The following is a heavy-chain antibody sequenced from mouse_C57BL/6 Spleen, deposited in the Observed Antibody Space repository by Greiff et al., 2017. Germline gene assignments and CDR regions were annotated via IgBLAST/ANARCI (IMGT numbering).Heavy chain of an antibody. Sequence: EVQLVESGGGLVQPKGSLKLSCAASGFSFNTYAMNWVRQAPGKGLEWVARIRSKSNNYATYYADSVKDRFTISRDDSESMLYLQMNNLKTEVTAMYYCVSHWYYGSSSYWYFDVWGTGTTVTVSS. V-gene: IGHV10-1*01. D-gene: IGHD1-1*01. J-gene: IGHJ1*03. CDR3: VSHWYYGSSSYWYFDV. CDR2: IRSKSNNYAT. CDR1: GFSFNTYA.